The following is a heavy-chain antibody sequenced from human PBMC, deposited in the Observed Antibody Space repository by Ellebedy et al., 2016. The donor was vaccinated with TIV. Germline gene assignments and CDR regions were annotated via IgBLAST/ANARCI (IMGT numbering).Heavy chain of an antibody. CDR2: ISGDCVPVATP. D-gene: IGHD5-12*01. CDR3: VNRAWLES. V-gene: IGHV3-11*03. CDR1: GFTSSDYF. J-gene: IGHJ4*02. Sequence: PGGSLRPSCAGPGFTSSDYFMTWVRQAPGKGLEWVSDISGDCVPVATPNYAASVKARFTVSSDNSKDTLYLQMNNLRAEDTAVYYCVNRAWLESWGQGTLVTVAS.